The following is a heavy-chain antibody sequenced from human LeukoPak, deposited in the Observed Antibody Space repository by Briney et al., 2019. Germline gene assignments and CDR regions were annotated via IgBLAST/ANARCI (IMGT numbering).Heavy chain of an antibody. CDR1: GFTFSSYG. V-gene: IGHV3-30*02. Sequence: GGSLRLSCAASGFTFSSYGMHWVRQAPGKGLEWVAFIRYDGSSQSYGDSVKGRFTISRDNSKNTLYLQMNSLRAEDTAVYYCAKAAWQLAIPTPYFDYWGQGTLVTVSS. D-gene: IGHD6-13*01. CDR3: AKAAWQLAIPTPYFDY. CDR2: IRYDGSSQ. J-gene: IGHJ4*02.